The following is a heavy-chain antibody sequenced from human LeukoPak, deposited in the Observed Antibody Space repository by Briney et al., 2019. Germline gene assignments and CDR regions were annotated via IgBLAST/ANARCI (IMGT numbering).Heavy chain of an antibody. J-gene: IGHJ6*02. V-gene: IGHV3-23*01. D-gene: IGHD1-7*01. Sequence: GGSLRLSCTASGFTFDRYAMSWVRQAPGKGLEGVSRISGGSEDTYYADSVKGRFTISRDNSKSTLYLQMISLRAEDTPVYYCARTIAQYSNFSLYFSYCLDVWGQGTTVTVSS. CDR2: ISGGSEDT. CDR3: ARTIAQYSNFSLYFSYCLDV. CDR1: GFTFDRYA.